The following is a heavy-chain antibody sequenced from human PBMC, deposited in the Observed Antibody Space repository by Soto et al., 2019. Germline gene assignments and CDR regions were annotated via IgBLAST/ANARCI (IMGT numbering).Heavy chain of an antibody. V-gene: IGHV4-39*01. CDR3: ARLRSSYAGSYYGGGFFDH. CDR2: MFFTGST. Sequence: ASETLSLTCSVSAAAFTNTSYYWGWIRQPPGKGPEWIGSMFFTGSTYYNPSLKSRVTMSAETSKSQFSLKLTSVTAADTAVYFCARLRSSYAGSYYGGGFFDHWGRGAPVTVSS. CDR1: AAAFTNTSYY. D-gene: IGHD4-4*01. J-gene: IGHJ4*02.